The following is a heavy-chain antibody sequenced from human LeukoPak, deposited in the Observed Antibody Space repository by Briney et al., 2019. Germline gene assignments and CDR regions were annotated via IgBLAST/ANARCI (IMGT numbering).Heavy chain of an antibody. J-gene: IGHJ5*02. Sequence: GGSLRLSCAASGFTFDDYGMSWVRQAPGKGLEWVSGINWNGGSTGYADSVKGRFIISRDNAKNSLYLQMNSLRAEDTALYYCARDRIWSGYYREANWFDPWGQGTLVTVSS. CDR2: INWNGGST. V-gene: IGHV3-20*04. D-gene: IGHD3-3*01. CDR1: GFTFDDYG. CDR3: ARDRIWSGYYREANWFDP.